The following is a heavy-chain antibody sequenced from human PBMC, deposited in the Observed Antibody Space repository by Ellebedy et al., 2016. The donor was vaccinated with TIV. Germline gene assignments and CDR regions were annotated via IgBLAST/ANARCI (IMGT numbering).Heavy chain of an antibody. CDR1: GFTFSDYT. CDR2: VSRNANGQYK. Sequence: GESLKISCAASGFTFSDYTMNWVRQAPGRGLEWVSAVSRNANGQYKFYSKSVKGRFTVSRDNAKNLVFLQMNSLGVDDTAVYFCARGANGYDHFDYWGQGTLVIVSS. V-gene: IGHV3-21*01. CDR3: ARGANGYDHFDY. D-gene: IGHD5-12*01. J-gene: IGHJ4*02.